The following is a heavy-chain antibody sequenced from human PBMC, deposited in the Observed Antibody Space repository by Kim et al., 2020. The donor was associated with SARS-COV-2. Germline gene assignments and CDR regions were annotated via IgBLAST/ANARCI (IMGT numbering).Heavy chain of an antibody. CDR3: ARGGDGDYPDY. J-gene: IGHJ4*02. D-gene: IGHD4-17*01. CDR2: T. Sequence: TNYNPSHKSRVTISVDKSKNQFSLKLSSGTAADTAVYYCARGGDGDYPDYWGQGTLVTVSS. V-gene: IGHV4-4*02.